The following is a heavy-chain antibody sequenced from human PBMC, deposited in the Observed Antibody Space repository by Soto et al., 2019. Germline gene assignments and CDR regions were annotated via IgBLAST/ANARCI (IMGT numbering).Heavy chain of an antibody. D-gene: IGHD2-2*01. V-gene: IGHV3-30*18. Sequence: GGSLRLSCAASGFTFSSYGMHWVRQAPGKGLEWVAVISYDGRNKYYADSVKGRFTISRDNSKNTLYLQMNSLRAEDTAVYYCAKDSDIVVVPATLRSDYWGQGTLVTVSS. CDR3: AKDSDIVVVPATLRSDY. J-gene: IGHJ4*02. CDR2: ISYDGRNK. CDR1: GFTFSSYG.